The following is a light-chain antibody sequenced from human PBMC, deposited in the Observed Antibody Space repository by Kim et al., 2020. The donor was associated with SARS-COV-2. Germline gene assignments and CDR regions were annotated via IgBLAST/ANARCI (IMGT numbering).Light chain of an antibody. CDR2: GAS. J-gene: IGKJ5*01. V-gene: IGKV1-16*02. CDR3: QQYNSYPIT. Sequence: AYVGDRGTITGRAGQAINKYLGWFQQKPGKAPKSLIYGASSLQSGVPSKFSGSGSGTDFTLTIIDVQPEDFATYDCQQYNSYPITFGQGTRLEIK. CDR1: QAINKY.